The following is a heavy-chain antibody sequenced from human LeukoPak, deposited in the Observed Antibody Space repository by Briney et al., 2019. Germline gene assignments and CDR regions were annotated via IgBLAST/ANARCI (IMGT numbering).Heavy chain of an antibody. CDR1: RFTFSSYA. CDR3: AKDQQLVPTLFDY. J-gene: IGHJ4*02. CDR2: ISGSGGST. Sequence: GGSLRLSCAASRFTFSSYAMSWVRQAPGKGLEWVSAISGSGGSTYYADSVKGRFTISRDNSKNTLYLQMNSLRAEDTAVYYCAKDQQLVPTLFDYWGQGTLVTVSS. D-gene: IGHD6-13*01. V-gene: IGHV3-23*01.